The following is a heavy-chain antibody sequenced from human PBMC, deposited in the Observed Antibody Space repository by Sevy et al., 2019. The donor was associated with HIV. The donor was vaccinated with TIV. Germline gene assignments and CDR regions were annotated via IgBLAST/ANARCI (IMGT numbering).Heavy chain of an antibody. J-gene: IGHJ6*02. D-gene: IGHD3-22*01. CDR2: INPNSGGT. CDR3: ARPTRPHYYDSSMDV. CDR1: GYTFTGYY. V-gene: IGHV1-2*02. Sequence: ASVKVSCKASGYTFTGYYMHWVRQAPGRGLEWMGWINPNSGGTNYAQKFQGRVTMTRDTSISTAYMELSRLRSDDTAVYYCARPTRPHYYDSSMDVWGQGTTVTVSS.